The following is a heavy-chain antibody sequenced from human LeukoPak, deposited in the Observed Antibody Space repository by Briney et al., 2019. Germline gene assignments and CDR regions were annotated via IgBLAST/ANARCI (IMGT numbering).Heavy chain of an antibody. Sequence: GGSLGLSCAASGFIFSDHYMDWVRQAPGRGLEWVARIRNKVRGYTTEYAASVQGRFTISRDDSRNSLYLQMSSLKTEDTAVYFCARGAVAGTNWYFDYWGQGTLVAVSS. CDR2: IRNKVRGYTT. D-gene: IGHD6-19*01. V-gene: IGHV3-72*01. CDR3: ARGAVAGTNWYFDY. CDR1: GFIFSDHY. J-gene: IGHJ4*02.